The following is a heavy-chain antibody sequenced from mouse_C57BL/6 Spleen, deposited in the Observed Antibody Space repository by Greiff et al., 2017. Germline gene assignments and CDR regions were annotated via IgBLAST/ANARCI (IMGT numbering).Heavy chain of an antibody. V-gene: IGHV14-3*01. D-gene: IGHD2-5*01. CDR3: ARDSNDAMDD. CDR2: IDPANGNT. CDR1: GFNFKNTY. Sequence: EVQLQQSVAELVRPGASVKLSCTASGFNFKNTYMHWVKQRPEQGLEWIGRIDPANGNTKYAPKFQGKATITADTSSNTAYLQLSSLTSEDTAIYYCARDSNDAMDDWGQGTSVTVSS. J-gene: IGHJ4*01.